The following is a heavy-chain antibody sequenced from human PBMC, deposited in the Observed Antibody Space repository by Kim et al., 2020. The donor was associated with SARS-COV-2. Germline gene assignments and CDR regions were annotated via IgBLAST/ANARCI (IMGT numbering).Heavy chain of an antibody. CDR1: RGSISSGGYY. J-gene: IGHJ4*02. Sequence: SETLSLTCSVSRGSISSGGYYWSWFRQHPGKALEWPGHIYFTGDTKSSPSVKSRLSISVDKSKNEYSLTLTSVTAADTAVYYCVRGSDYGPFYFDSWGRG. V-gene: IGHV4-31*03. CDR3: VRGSDYGPFYFDS. D-gene: IGHD4-17*01. CDR2: IYFTGDT.